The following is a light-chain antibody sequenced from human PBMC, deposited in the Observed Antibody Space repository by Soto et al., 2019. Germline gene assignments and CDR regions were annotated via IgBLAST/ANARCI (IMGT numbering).Light chain of an antibody. CDR1: QSVSSS. V-gene: IGKV3-15*01. J-gene: IGKJ1*01. CDR3: QQYNNWWT. Sequence: EIVMTQSPATLSVSPGERATLSCRASQSVSSSLAWYQQKPGQAPRLLIYGASTRATGIAARFSGSGSETEFTLNISSLQSEDFEVYYCQQYNNWWTFGQGTKVEIK. CDR2: GAS.